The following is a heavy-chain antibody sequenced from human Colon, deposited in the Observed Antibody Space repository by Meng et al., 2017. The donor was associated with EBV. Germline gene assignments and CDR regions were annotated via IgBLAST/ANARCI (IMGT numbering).Heavy chain of an antibody. D-gene: IGHD6-19*01. CDR1: GGSISTSGYY. J-gene: IGHJ5*02. CDR2: IGHSGFT. Sequence: QLQLQEPGPGLGKPSEALSFTCSVSGGSISTSGYYWGWIRQPPGKGLEWIGSIGHSGFTYYTPSLKSRVTVSIDTSRNQFSLWLTSVTAADTAVYYCVRSSGWVKTGFDPWGQGTLVTVSS. V-gene: IGHV4-39*01. CDR3: VRSSGWVKTGFDP.